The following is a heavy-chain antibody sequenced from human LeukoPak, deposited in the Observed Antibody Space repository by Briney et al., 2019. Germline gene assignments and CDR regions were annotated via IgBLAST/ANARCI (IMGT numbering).Heavy chain of an antibody. CDR2: INPSGGST. J-gene: IGHJ5*02. CDR1: GYTFTSYY. CDR3: AYSSSWYSGFDP. V-gene: IGHV1-46*03. Sequence: ASVKVSCKASGYTFTSYYMHWVRQAPGQGLEWMGIINPSGGSTSYAQKFQGRVTMTRDTSTSTVHTELSSLRSEDTAVYYCAYSSSWYSGFDPWGQGTLVTVSS. D-gene: IGHD6-13*01.